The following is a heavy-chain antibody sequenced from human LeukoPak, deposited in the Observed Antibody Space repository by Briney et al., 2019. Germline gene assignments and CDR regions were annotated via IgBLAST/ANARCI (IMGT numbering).Heavy chain of an antibody. V-gene: IGHV3-7*03. J-gene: IGHJ6*02. CDR2: INQDETEK. D-gene: IGHD3-3*01. CDR3: ARDIRKRGYYDFWSGYYKGSPIYYGMDV. Sequence: HPGGSLRLSCAASGFTFETFWMSWIRQAPGKGLEWVANINQDETEKYFVDAVKGRFTISRDNAQNSVYLQMSSLRAEDTAIYYCARDIRKRGYYDFWSGYYKGSPIYYGMDVWGQGTAVTVSS. CDR1: GFTFETFW.